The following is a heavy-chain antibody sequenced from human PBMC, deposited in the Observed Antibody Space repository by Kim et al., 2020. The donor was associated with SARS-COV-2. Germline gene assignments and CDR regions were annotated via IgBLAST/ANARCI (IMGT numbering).Heavy chain of an antibody. CDR1: GGSISSSSYY. V-gene: IGHV4-39*01. Sequence: SETLSLTCTVSGGSISSSSYYWGWIRQPPGKGLEWIGSIYYSGSTYYNPSLKSRVTISVDTSKNQFSLKLSSVTAADTAVYYCARQLYYYDSSGSFDYWGQGTLVTVSS. CDR2: IYYSGST. D-gene: IGHD3-22*01. J-gene: IGHJ4*02. CDR3: ARQLYYYDSSGSFDY.